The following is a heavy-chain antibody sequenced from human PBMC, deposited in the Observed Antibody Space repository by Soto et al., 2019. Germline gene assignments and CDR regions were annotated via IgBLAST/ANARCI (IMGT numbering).Heavy chain of an antibody. Sequence: QITLKESGPTLVKPTQTLTLTCTFSGFSLSTSGVGVGWIRQPPGKALEWLALIYWDDDKRYSSSLNSKLTITKDTSKSQVGLTMTNMDPGDKATYYCAHSRPPRLLDYWGQGTLVTVSS. D-gene: IGHD6-6*01. V-gene: IGHV2-5*02. CDR2: IYWDDDK. J-gene: IGHJ4*02. CDR1: GFSLSTSGVG. CDR3: AHSRPPRLLDY.